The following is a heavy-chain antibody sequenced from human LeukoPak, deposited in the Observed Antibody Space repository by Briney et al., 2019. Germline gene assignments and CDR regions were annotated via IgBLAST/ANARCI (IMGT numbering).Heavy chain of an antibody. CDR3: ATGGRADMVRGKAWAFDI. D-gene: IGHD3-10*01. V-gene: IGHV4-61*08. CDR1: GGSVTSSGYY. CDR2: IYYSGST. Sequence: SETLSLTCTVSGGSVTSSGYYWSWVRQPPGKGLEYIGYIYYSGSTNYNPSLKSRVTISVDTSKNQFSLKLRSVTAADTAVYYCATGGRADMVRGKAWAFDIWGQGTMVTVSS. J-gene: IGHJ3*02.